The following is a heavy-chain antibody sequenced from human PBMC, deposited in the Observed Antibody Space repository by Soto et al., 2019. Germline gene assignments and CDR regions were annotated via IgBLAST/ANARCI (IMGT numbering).Heavy chain of an antibody. CDR3: ASVGDIVVVPAAISPFLPGP. CDR1: GYAFTSYA. J-gene: IGHJ5*02. V-gene: IGHV1-18*01. D-gene: IGHD2-2*01. Sequence: ASVKVCSEACGYAFTSYASRWLRQATGQGLEWMGWISAYNGNTNYAKKLQGRVTMTTDTSTSTAYMELRSLRSDDTAVYYCASVGDIVVVPAAISPFLPGPWGQGTLVTVSS. CDR2: ISAYNGNT.